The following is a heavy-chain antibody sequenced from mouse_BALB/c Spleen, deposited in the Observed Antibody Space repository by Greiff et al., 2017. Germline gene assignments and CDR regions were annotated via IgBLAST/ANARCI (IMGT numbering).Heavy chain of an antibody. D-gene: IGHD1-1*01. CDR1: GYAFTNYL. Sequence: QVQLQQSGAELVRPGTSVKVSCKASGYAFTNYLIEWVKQRPGQGLEWIGVINPGSGGTNYNEKFKGKATLTADKSSSTAYMQLSSLTSDDSAVYFCARGRYYGRDAMDYWGQGTSVTVSS. CDR3: ARGRYYGRDAMDY. V-gene: IGHV1-54*01. J-gene: IGHJ4*01. CDR2: INPGSGGT.